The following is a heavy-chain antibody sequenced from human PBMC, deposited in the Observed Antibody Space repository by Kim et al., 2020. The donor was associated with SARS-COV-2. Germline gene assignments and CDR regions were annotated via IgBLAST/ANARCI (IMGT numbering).Heavy chain of an antibody. V-gene: IGHV4-34*01. CDR1: GGSFSGYY. D-gene: IGHD3-16*02. CDR2: INHSGST. J-gene: IGHJ5*02. CDR3: ARKGAPRDDYVWGSYHKNWFDP. Sequence: SETLSLTCAVYGGSFSGYYWSWIRQPPGKGLEWIGEINHSGSTNYNPSLKSRVTISVDTSKNQFSLKLSSVTAADTAVYYCARKGAPRDDYVWGSYHKNWFDPWGQGTLVTVSS.